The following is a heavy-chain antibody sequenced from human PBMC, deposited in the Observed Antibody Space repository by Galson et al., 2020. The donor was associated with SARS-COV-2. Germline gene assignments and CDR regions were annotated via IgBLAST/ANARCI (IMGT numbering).Heavy chain of an antibody. Sequence: SETLSLTCAVYGGSFSGYYWSWIRQPPGKGLEWIGEINHSGSTNYNPSLKSRVTISVDTSKNQFSLKLSSVTAADTAVYYCARAPQLHKLYDYWGQGTLVTVSS. CDR3: ARAPQLHKLYDY. V-gene: IGHV4-34*01. CDR1: GGSFSGYY. J-gene: IGHJ4*02. D-gene: IGHD5-18*01. CDR2: INHSGST.